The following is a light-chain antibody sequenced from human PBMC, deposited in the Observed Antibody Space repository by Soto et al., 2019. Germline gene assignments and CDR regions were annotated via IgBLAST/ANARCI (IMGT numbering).Light chain of an antibody. CDR1: SSNIGSNY. Sequence: QSVLTQPPSASGTPGQRVTISCSGSSSNIGSNYVYWYQQLPGTVPQLLIYRNSERPSVVPDRFSGSKSGTSASLAISGLRSEDEADYYCAAWDDSLSGVVFGGGTKVTVL. CDR2: RNS. V-gene: IGLV1-47*01. J-gene: IGLJ2*01. CDR3: AAWDDSLSGVV.